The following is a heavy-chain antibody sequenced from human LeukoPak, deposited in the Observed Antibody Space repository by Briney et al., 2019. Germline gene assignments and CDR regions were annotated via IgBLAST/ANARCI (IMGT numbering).Heavy chain of an antibody. Sequence: GGSLRLSCAASGFTFSDYYMSWIRQAPGKGLEWVSYISSSSSSTNYADSVKGRFTISRDNAKHSLYLQINSLRAEDTAVYYCARASRLLSDYYFAYWGQGTLVTVSS. J-gene: IGHJ4*02. CDR2: ISSSSSST. CDR3: ARASRLLSDYYFAY. V-gene: IGHV3-11*05. D-gene: IGHD2/OR15-2a*01. CDR1: GFTFSDYY.